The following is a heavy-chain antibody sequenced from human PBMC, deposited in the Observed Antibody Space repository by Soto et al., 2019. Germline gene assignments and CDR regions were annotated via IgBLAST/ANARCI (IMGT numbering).Heavy chain of an antibody. CDR3: GKSGSWQKSNWYDP. Sequence: SETLSLTCTVSGGSISSGGYYWSWIRQHPGKGLEWIGYIYYSGSTYYNPSLKSRVTISVDTSKNQFSLKLSSVTAADTAVYYWGKSGSWQKSNWYDPWGQGTLVTVSS. V-gene: IGHV4-31*03. J-gene: IGHJ5*02. CDR2: IYYSGST. CDR1: GGSISSGGYY. D-gene: IGHD6-13*01.